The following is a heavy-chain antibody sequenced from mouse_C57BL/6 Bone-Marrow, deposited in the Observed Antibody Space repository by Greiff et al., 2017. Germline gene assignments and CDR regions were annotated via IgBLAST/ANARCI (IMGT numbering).Heavy chain of an antibody. CDR3: TRGYYGSVYYYAMDY. D-gene: IGHD1-1*01. V-gene: IGHV5-9-1*02. CDR2: ISSGGDYI. Sequence: EVKLMESGKGLVKPGGSLKLSCAAPGFTFGSYAISWVRRTPKKRLEWVAYISSGGDYIYYADTVKGRFTISRDNARNTLYLQMSSLKSEDTAMYYCTRGYYGSVYYYAMDYWGQGTSVTVSS. CDR1: GFTFGSYA. J-gene: IGHJ4*01.